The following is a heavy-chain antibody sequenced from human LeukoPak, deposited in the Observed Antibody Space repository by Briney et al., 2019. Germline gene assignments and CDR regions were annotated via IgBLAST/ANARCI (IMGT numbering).Heavy chain of an antibody. CDR2: FDPEYGET. CDR1: GYTLNELS. Sequence: ASVKVSCKVSGYTLNELSIHWVRQAAGKGLEWMGGFDPEYGETVYAQKFQDRVTMAEDTSTDTAYMELSSLRSEDTAVYYCAPLDFWVPSTWGQGTLVTVSS. D-gene: IGHD3-3*01. CDR3: APLDFWVPST. J-gene: IGHJ5*02. V-gene: IGHV1-24*01.